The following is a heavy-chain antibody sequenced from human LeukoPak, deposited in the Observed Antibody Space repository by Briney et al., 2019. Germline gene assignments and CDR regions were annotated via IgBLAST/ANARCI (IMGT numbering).Heavy chain of an antibody. V-gene: IGHV3-48*04. Sequence: GGSLRLSCAASGFTFSSSWMYWVRQAPGKGLEWVSYISSSGSTIYYADSVKGRFTISRDNAKNSLYLQMNSLRAEDTAVYYCARDSGIAAIRYYFDYWGQGTLVTVSS. CDR3: ARDSGIAAIRYYFDY. CDR2: ISSSGSTI. J-gene: IGHJ4*02. D-gene: IGHD2-2*02. CDR1: GFTFSSSW.